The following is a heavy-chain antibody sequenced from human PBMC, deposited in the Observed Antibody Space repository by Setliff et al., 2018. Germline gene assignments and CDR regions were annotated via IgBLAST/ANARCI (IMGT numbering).Heavy chain of an antibody. J-gene: IGHJ6*03. D-gene: IGHD2-15*01. CDR1: GFTISDHY. CDR3: ARIRLGGGRVICPPGRYVDV. Sequence: GGSLRLSCAASGFTISDHYMDWVRQAPGKGLEWVGRTRTKAHSYTTEDAASVKGRFTTSGDDSKNSLYLQMNGLKTEDRAVYYCARIRLGGGRVICPPGRYVDVWGKGTTVTVSS. V-gene: IGHV3-72*01. CDR2: TRTKAHSYTT.